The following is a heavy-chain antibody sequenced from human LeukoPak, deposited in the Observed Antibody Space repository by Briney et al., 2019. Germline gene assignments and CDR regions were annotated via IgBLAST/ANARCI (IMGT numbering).Heavy chain of an antibody. V-gene: IGHV1-2*02. CDR1: GYTFTGYY. J-gene: IGHJ2*01. CDR2: INPDSGAT. D-gene: IGHD4-17*01. Sequence: ASVKVSCKASGYTFTGYYLHWVRQALGQGLEWMGWINPDSGATNYAQKFQGRVTMTRDTSISTAYMELSRLRSDDTAVYYCARDGVGGVYGDYGYFDLWGRGTLVTVSS. CDR3: ARDGVGGVYGDYGYFDL.